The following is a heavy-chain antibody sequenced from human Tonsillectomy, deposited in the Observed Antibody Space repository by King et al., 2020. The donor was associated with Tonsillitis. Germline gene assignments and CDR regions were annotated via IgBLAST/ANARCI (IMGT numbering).Heavy chain of an antibody. CDR2: IRSKLNNYAT. D-gene: IGHD2-15*01. Sequence: VQLVESGGGLIQPGGSLKISCAASGFTFRHSAMHWVRQASGKGLEYIGRIRSKLNNYATSYTASVKGRFTISRDDSKNTAYLQMNSLKTEDTAVYYCTGLRYCDCNGCYDHWGQGTLVTVSS. CDR1: GFTFRHSA. J-gene: IGHJ1*01. CDR3: TGLRYCDCNGCYDH. V-gene: IGHV3-73*02.